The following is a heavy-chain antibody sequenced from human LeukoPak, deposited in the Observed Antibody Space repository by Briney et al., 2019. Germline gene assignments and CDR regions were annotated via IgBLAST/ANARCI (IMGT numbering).Heavy chain of an antibody. Sequence: PGGSLRLSCAASGFTVSSNYMSWVRQAPGKGLEWVSVIYSGGSTYYADSVKGRFTISRDNSENTLYLQMNSLRAEDTAVYYCARIRRGSGWYGYYFDYWGQGTLVTVSS. V-gene: IGHV3-53*01. J-gene: IGHJ4*02. CDR3: ARIRRGSGWYGYYFDY. CDR1: GFTVSSNY. CDR2: IYSGGST. D-gene: IGHD6-19*01.